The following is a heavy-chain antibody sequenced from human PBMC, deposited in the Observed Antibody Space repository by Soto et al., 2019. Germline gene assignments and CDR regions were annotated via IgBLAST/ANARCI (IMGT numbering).Heavy chain of an antibody. D-gene: IGHD2-15*01. CDR3: ARGWELLHDSFDI. V-gene: IGHV3-48*02. Sequence: EVQLVESGGGLVQPGGSLRLSCAASGFTFSSYSMNWVRQAPGKGLEWVSYISSSSSTIYYAYSVKGRFTISRDNAKNSLYLQMNSLRDEDTAVYYCARGWELLHDSFDIWGQGTMFTVSS. CDR1: GFTFSSYS. CDR2: ISSSSSTI. J-gene: IGHJ3*02.